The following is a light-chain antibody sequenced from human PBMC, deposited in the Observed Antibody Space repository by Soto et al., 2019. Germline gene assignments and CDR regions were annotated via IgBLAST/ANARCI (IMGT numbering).Light chain of an antibody. Sequence: QSALTQPASVSGSPGQSITISCTGTRSDLGGYNYVSWFQHHPGKAPKLLIYDVNSRPSGVSNRFSGSKSGNTASLTISGLQAEDEADYYCSSYTNSSTHVFGGRTKLTVL. J-gene: IGLJ2*01. V-gene: IGLV2-14*03. CDR3: SSYTNSSTHV. CDR2: DVN. CDR1: RSDLGGYNY.